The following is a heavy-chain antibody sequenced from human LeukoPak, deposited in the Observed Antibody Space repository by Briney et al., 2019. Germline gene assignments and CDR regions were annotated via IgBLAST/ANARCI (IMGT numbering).Heavy chain of an antibody. J-gene: IGHJ4*02. CDR1: GYSISSGYY. CDR2: INHSGST. CDR3: ARSRSAPGYFDY. V-gene: IGHV4-38-2*02. Sequence: SETLSLTCTVSGYSISSGYYWGWIRQPPGKGLEWIGEINHSGSTNYNPSLKSRVTISVDTSKNQFSLKLNSVTAADTAVYYCARSRSAPGYFDYWGQGTLVTVSS. D-gene: IGHD2-15*01.